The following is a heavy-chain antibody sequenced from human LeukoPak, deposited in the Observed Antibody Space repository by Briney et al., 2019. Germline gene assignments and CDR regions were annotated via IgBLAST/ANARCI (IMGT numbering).Heavy chain of an antibody. CDR3: ARILSNSFLVYTQNDY. J-gene: IGHJ4*02. CDR2: ITHSGST. D-gene: IGHD6-6*01. V-gene: IGHV4-34*01. CDR1: GGSFSNYY. Sequence: SETLSLTCAVYGGSFSNYYWSWIRQPPGKGLEWIGEITHSGSTSYNPSLKSRVTISVDTSKNQFSLKLSSVTAADTAVYYCARILSNSFLVYTQNDYWGQGTLVTVSS.